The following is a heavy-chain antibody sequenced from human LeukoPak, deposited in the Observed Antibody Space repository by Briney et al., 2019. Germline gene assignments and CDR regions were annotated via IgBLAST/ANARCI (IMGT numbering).Heavy chain of an antibody. Sequence: PSETLSLTCDVYGGSFSGYYWSWIRQPPGKGLEWVAEINDNGGTNYNPSLKSRVITSVDTSTNQFSLKMNSVTAADTAVYYCARKIASQGDNWFDPWGQGILVTVSS. CDR3: ARKIASQGDNWFDP. CDR2: INDNGGT. J-gene: IGHJ5*02. CDR1: GGSFSGYY. D-gene: IGHD2-2*01. V-gene: IGHV4-34*01.